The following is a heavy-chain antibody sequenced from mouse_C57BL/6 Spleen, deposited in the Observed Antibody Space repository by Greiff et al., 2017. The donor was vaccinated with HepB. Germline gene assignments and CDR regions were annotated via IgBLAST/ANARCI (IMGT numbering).Heavy chain of an antibody. Sequence: EVQLQQSGPELVKPGASVKISCKASGYSFTGYYMNWVKQSPEKSLEWIGEINPSTGGTTYNQKFKAKATLTVDKSSSTAYMQLKSLTSEDSAVYYCARRGIYDGYYGDYWGQGTTLTVSS. J-gene: IGHJ2*01. CDR3: ARRGIYDGYYGDY. D-gene: IGHD2-3*01. V-gene: IGHV1-42*01. CDR2: INPSTGGT. CDR1: GYSFTGYY.